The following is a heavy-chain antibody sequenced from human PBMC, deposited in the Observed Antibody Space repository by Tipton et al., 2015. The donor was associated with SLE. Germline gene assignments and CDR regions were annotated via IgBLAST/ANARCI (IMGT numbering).Heavy chain of an antibody. D-gene: IGHD5-18*01. CDR2: INHSGSA. V-gene: IGHV4-34*01. CDR3: AREGSYGPPDY. J-gene: IGHJ4*02. CDR1: GASFSGYY. Sequence: TLSLTCAVSGASFSGYYWSWIRQPPGKGLEWIGDINHSGSANYNPSLKSRVTISVDTSKNQFSLKLSSVTAADTAVYYCAREGSYGPPDYWGQGTLVTVSS.